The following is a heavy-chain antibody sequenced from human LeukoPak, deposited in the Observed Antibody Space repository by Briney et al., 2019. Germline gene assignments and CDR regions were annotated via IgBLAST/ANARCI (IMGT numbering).Heavy chain of an antibody. Sequence: GGSLRLSCAASGFTFSSYAMSWVRQAPGKGLEWVSAISGSGGSTYYADSVKGRFTISRDNSKNTLYLQMNSLRAEDTAVYYCAKGSVVYYDSSGYFDYWGQGTLVTVSS. CDR2: ISGSGGST. D-gene: IGHD3-22*01. V-gene: IGHV3-23*01. CDR3: AKGSVVYYDSSGYFDY. CDR1: GFTFSSYA. J-gene: IGHJ4*02.